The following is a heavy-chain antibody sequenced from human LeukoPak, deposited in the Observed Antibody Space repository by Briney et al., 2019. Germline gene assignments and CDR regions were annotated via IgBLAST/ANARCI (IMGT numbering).Heavy chain of an antibody. Sequence: SETLSLTCTVSGGSISCSSYYWGWIRQPPGKGLEWIGSIYYSGSTYYNPSLKSRATISVDMSRKHFFLDLISVTAADTAVYYCARAVHYSGTSDQYTGGWYYFDFWGQGTRVTVSS. CDR3: ARAVHYSGTSDQYTGGWYYFDF. J-gene: IGHJ4*02. V-gene: IGHV4-39*07. CDR1: GGSISCSSYY. D-gene: IGHD3-10*01. CDR2: IYYSGST.